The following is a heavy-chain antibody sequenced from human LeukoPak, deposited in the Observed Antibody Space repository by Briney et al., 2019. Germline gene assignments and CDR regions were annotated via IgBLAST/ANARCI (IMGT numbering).Heavy chain of an antibody. CDR3: ATSQYSSSQMDYFDY. V-gene: IGHV3-11*04. J-gene: IGHJ4*02. CDR2: ISSSGSTI. D-gene: IGHD6-6*01. CDR1: GFTFSIYY. Sequence: GGSLRLSCAASGFTFSIYYMSWMRQAPGKGLEWVSYISSSGSTIYYADSVKGRFTISRDSAKNSLYLQMNSLRAEDTAVYYCATSQYSSSQMDYFDYWGQGTLVTVSS.